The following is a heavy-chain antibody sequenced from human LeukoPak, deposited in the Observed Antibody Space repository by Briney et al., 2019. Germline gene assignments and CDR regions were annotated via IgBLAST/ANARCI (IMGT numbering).Heavy chain of an antibody. CDR1: GFSLTTSGMC. J-gene: IGHJ3*02. CDR2: IDWGDDE. V-gene: IGHV2-70*11. CDR3: ARPHRQGSYYHHDAFDI. Sequence: SGPALVKPTQTLTLTCSFSGFSLTTSGMCVSWIRQPPGKALEWLARIDWGDDEYYSTSLKTRLTISKDTSKNQVVLTMTNMDPVDTATYYCARPHRQGSYYHHDAFDIWGQGTMVTVSS. D-gene: IGHD3-10*01.